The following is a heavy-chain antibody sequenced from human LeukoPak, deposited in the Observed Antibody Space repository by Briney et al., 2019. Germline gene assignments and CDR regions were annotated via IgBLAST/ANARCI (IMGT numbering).Heavy chain of an antibody. CDR2: IIPIFGTA. CDR3: ASDIVATLYPGSEPGFAY. V-gene: IGHV1-69*06. CDR1: RGTFSSYA. Sequence: SVKVSCKASRGTFSSYAISWVRQAPGQGLEWMGGIIPIFGTANYAQKFQGRVTITADKSTSTAYMELSSLRSEDTAVYYCASDIVATLYPGSEPGFAYWGQGTLVTVSS. J-gene: IGHJ4*02. D-gene: IGHD5-12*01.